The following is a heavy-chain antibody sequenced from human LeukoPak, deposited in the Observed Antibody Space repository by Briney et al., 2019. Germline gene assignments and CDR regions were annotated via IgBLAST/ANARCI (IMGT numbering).Heavy chain of an antibody. Sequence: ASVKVSCKASGYTFTSYYMHWVGQAPGQGLAWMGIINPSGGSTSYAQNFQGRVTMTRDMSTSTAYMELRSLRSDDTAVYYCARDRVRDFWSGYYPFDYWGQGTLVTVSS. V-gene: IGHV1-46*01. CDR3: ARDRVRDFWSGYYPFDY. CDR2: INPSGGST. D-gene: IGHD3-3*01. J-gene: IGHJ4*02. CDR1: GYTFTSYY.